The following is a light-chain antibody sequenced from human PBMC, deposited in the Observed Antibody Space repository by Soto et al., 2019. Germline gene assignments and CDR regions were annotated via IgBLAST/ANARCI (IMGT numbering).Light chain of an antibody. J-gene: IGKJ2*01. V-gene: IGKV1-5*03. CDR2: KAS. CDR1: QSISSW. Sequence: DIQMTQSPSTLSASVGDRVTITCRASQSISSWLAWYQQKPGKAPYLLIYKASSLQSGVPSRFSGSGSGTEFTLTISRLQPVDFATYYCQQYDSYPMYTFGQGTKLEIK. CDR3: QQYDSYPMYT.